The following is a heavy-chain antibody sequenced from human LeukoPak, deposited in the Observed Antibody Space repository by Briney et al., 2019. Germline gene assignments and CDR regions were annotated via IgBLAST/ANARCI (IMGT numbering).Heavy chain of an antibody. CDR3: AKDGASGMIVSDAFDI. CDR2: ISGSSDST. V-gene: IGHV3-23*01. Sequence: GGSLRLSCAASGFTFSSYAMHWVRQAPGKGLEWVSSISGSSDSTYYADSVKGRFTISRDNSKNPLYLQMNSLTAEATAVYYCAKDGASGMIVSDAFDIWGQGTKVTVSS. J-gene: IGHJ3*02. CDR1: GFTFSSYA. D-gene: IGHD3-22*01.